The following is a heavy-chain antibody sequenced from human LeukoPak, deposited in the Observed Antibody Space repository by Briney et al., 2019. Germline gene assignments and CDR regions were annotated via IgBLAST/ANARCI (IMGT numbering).Heavy chain of an antibody. CDR3: ARAVGYDSLSDYYYGMDV. V-gene: IGHV4-4*07. J-gene: IGHJ6*02. CDR1: GGSISGYY. Sequence: SETRSLTCTVSGGSISGYYWSWIRQPAGKGLEWIGRIYTSGSTNYNPSLKSRVTMSVDTSKNQFSLKLSSVTAADTAVYYCARAVGYDSLSDYYYGMDVWGQGTTVTVSS. D-gene: IGHD5-12*01. CDR2: IYTSGST.